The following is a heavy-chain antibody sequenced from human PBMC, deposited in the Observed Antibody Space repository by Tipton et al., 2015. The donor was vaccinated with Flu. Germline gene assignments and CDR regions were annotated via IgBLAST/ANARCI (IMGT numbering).Heavy chain of an antibody. V-gene: IGHV3-23*01. Sequence: PRLSCEASGFTFSRYAMSWVRQAPGKGLEWVSGISGGGAITYFADSVKGRFTISRDNSKNTLVLQMNSLRAEDTAVYYCAKVIPELVAGLDYWDQGTLVTVSS. J-gene: IGHJ4*02. CDR1: GFTFSRYA. D-gene: IGHD6-19*01. CDR2: ISGGGAIT. CDR3: AKVIPELVAGLDY.